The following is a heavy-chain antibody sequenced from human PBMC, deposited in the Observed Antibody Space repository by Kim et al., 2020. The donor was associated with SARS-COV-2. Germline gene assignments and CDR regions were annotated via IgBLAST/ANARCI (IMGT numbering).Heavy chain of an antibody. Sequence: GGSLRLSCAGSGFTFSTYWMYWVRQVPGKGLVWVSRVNSDGSRTNYADSVKGRFTIPRDNAKNTLYLQMNSLRAEDTAVYYCARPSSTSCPCYHIDVWGIGTTVTVSS. V-gene: IGHV3-74*01. CDR3: ARPSSTSCPCYHIDV. CDR1: GFTFSTYW. J-gene: IGHJ6*03. CDR2: VNSDGSRT. D-gene: IGHD2-2*01.